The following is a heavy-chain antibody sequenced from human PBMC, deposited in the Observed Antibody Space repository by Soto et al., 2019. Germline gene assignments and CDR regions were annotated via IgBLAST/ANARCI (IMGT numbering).Heavy chain of an antibody. J-gene: IGHJ5*02. V-gene: IGHV3-9*01. CDR1: GFTFDDYA. Sequence: SLRLSCASSGFTFDDYAMHWVRQAPGKGLEWVSGISWNSGSIGCADSVKGRFTISRDNAKNSLYLQMNSLRAEDTALYYCAKDKAAAGRVNWFDPWGQGTLVTVSS. CDR3: AKDKAAAGRVNWFDP. D-gene: IGHD6-13*01. CDR2: ISWNSGSI.